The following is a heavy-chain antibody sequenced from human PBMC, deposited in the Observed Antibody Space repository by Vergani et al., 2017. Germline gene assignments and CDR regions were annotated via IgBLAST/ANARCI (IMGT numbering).Heavy chain of an antibody. J-gene: IGHJ6*02. D-gene: IGHD3-10*01. CDR2: IHHSGDT. CDR3: ARHRGAGGVFPSSYFYGMDV. CDR1: DSSIMTNPY. Sequence: QVQLQESGPGLVKPSETLTLTCDVSDSSIMTNPYWGWFRQSPGKGLEWIGCIHHSGDTHYNSSLKSRVSISIVSSSKFSLSLTSVTAADTAIYDCARHRGAGGVFPSSYFYGMDVWGHGTTVAVSS. V-gene: IGHV4-38-2*01.